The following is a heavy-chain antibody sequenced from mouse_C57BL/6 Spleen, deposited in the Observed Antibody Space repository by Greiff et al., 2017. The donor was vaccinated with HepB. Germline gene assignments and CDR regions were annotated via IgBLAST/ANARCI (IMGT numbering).Heavy chain of an antibody. CDR3: ARSPDGYDWDFDV. D-gene: IGHD2-3*01. CDR1: GFTFSDYY. CDR2: ISNGGGST. J-gene: IGHJ1*03. V-gene: IGHV5-12*01. Sequence: EVQLVESGGGLVQPGESLKLSCAASGFTFSDYYMYWVRQTPEKRLEWVAYISNGGGSTYYPDTVKGRFTISRDNAKNTLYLQMSRLKSEDTAMYYSARSPDGYDWDFDVWGTGTTVTVSS.